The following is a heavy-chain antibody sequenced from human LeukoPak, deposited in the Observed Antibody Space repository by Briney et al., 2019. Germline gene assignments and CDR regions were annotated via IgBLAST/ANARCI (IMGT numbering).Heavy chain of an antibody. CDR2: ISWNSGSI. D-gene: IGHD3-3*01. CDR3: AKDTDYDFWSGTFDY. V-gene: IGHV3-9*03. J-gene: IGHJ4*02. Sequence: GGSLRLSCAASGFTFDDYAMHWVRQAPGKGLEWVSGISWNSGSIGYADSVKGRFTISRDNAKNSLYLQMNSLRAEDMALYYCAKDTDYDFWSGTFDYWGQGTLVTVSS. CDR1: GFTFDDYA.